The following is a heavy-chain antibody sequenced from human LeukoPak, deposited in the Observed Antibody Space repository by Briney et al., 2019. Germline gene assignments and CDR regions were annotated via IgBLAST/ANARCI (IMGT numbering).Heavy chain of an antibody. J-gene: IGHJ4*02. CDR1: GYTFTSNY. CDR2: IYPRDGST. V-gene: IGHV1-46*01. CDR3: ARDQEGFDY. Sequence: ASVKVSCRASGYTFTSNYIHWVRRAPGQGLEWMGMIYPRDGSTSYAQKFQGRVTVTRDTSTSTVHMELSGLRSEDTAVYYCARDQEGFDYWGQGTLVTVSS.